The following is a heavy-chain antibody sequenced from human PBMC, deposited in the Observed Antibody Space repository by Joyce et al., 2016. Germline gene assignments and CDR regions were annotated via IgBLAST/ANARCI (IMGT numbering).Heavy chain of an antibody. CDR2: INPSGGST. V-gene: IGHV1-46*01. CDR1: EDTFTSYY. Sequence: QLQPVQSGAEVKKRGASVRVSCRASEDTFTSYYIHWVRQAPGQGLEWMGIINPSGGSTRDAQKFLGRVTMTRDTSTSAVYMELSGLISEDTAVYYCARDRYSGGYYYYHGMDVWGQGTAVTVSS. CDR3: ARDRYSGGYYYYHGMDV. D-gene: IGHD1-26*01. J-gene: IGHJ6*02.